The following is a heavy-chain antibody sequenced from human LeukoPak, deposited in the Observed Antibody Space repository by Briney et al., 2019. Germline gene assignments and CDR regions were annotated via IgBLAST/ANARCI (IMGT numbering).Heavy chain of an antibody. Sequence: RASETLSLTCTVSGGSMTGYYWAWIRQPPGKGLEWIGSIYYSGSTYYNPSLKSRVTISVDTSKNQFSLKLSSVTAADTAVYYCARHEGDSRLPLSYYGMDVWGQGTTVTVSS. D-gene: IGHD1-26*01. V-gene: IGHV4-39*01. CDR1: GGSMTGYY. J-gene: IGHJ6*02. CDR2: IYYSGST. CDR3: ARHEGDSRLPLSYYGMDV.